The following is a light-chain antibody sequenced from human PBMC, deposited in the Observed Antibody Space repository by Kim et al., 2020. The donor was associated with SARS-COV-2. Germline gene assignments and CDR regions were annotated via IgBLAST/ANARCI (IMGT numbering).Light chain of an antibody. Sequence: SLSPGERPPLSSRASQSIGSTFLAWYQQKPGQAPRLLIYGGSSRATGIPDRFSGSGSGTDFTLTISRLEPEDFAVYYCQQYDDSYTFGQGTRLEI. CDR3: QQYDDSYT. V-gene: IGKV3-20*01. J-gene: IGKJ2*01. CDR1: QSIGSTF. CDR2: GGS.